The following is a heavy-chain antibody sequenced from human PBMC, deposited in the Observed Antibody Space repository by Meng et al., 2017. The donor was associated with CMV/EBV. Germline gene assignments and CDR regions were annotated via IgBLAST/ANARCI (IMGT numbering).Heavy chain of an antibody. CDR2: IRSKAYGGTT. J-gene: IGHJ3*02. V-gene: IGHV3-49*04. CDR3: TRDRDLYYYDSSGYYGDAFDI. CDR1: GFTFGDYA. Sequence: GESLKISCTASGFTFGDYAMSWVRRAPGKGLEWVGFIRSKAYGGTTEYAASVKGRFTISRDDSKSIAYLQMNSLKTEDTAVYYRTRDRDLYYYDSSGYYGDAFDIWGQGTMVTVSS. D-gene: IGHD3-22*01.